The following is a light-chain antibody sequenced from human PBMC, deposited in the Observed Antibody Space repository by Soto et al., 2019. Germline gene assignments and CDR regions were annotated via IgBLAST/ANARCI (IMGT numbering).Light chain of an antibody. CDR1: QSISSY. CDR2: AAS. CDR3: QQSYSTPQIT. J-gene: IGKJ5*01. V-gene: IGKV1-39*01. Sequence: DIQMTQSPSSLSASVGDRVTITCRASQSISSYLNWYQQKVGKAPKLLIYAASSLQSGVPSRFSGSGSGTDFTLTISSLQPEDFATYYCQQSYSTPQITFGQGTRLEIK.